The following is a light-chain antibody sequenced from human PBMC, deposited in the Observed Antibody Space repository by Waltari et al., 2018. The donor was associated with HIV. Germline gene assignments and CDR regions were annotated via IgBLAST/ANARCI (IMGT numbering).Light chain of an antibody. CDR3: QQSYTTPRT. CDR2: AAS. CDR1: QSITSS. J-gene: IGKJ1*01. Sequence: DIQMTQSPSSLSPSVGDRVTITCRASQSITSSLNWYQQTPGKAPNLLIYAASTLQTGVPSRFSGSGSGTDFTLTISSLQPEDFATYYCQQSYTTPRTFGQGTKVEIK. V-gene: IGKV1-39*01.